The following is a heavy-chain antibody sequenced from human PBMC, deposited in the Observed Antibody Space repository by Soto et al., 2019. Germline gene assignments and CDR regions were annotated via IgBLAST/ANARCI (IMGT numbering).Heavy chain of an antibody. D-gene: IGHD3-10*01. J-gene: IGHJ6*02. CDR3: AKHFVIYGLAGMDV. CDR1: GYSFTSSW. Sequence: GESLQISFKGSGYSFTSSWIGWVRQMPGKGLEWMGIIYPGDSDTRYSPSFQGQVTISADKSISTAYLHGSSLKASDTAMYFCAKHFVIYGLAGMDVWGQGTTVTVSS. CDR2: IYPGDSDT. V-gene: IGHV5-51*01.